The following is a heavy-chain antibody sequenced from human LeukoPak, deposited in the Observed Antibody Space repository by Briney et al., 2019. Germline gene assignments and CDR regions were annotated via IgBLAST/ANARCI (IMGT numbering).Heavy chain of an antibody. CDR2: ISDDENNK. J-gene: IGHJ3*02. D-gene: IGHD5-12*01. CDR1: GFTFSSYA. V-gene: IGHV3-30*04. CDR3: ASVDDLDAFAM. Sequence: PGGSLRLSCAASGFTFSSYAMHWVRQAPGKELGWVAVISDDENNKYYADSVKGRFTISRDNSKNTLYLQMNSLRGEDTAVYYCASVDDLDAFAMWGQGTMVTVSS.